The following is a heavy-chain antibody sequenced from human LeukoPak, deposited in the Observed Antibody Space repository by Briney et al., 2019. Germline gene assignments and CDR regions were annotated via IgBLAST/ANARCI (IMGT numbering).Heavy chain of an antibody. D-gene: IGHD5-12*01. Sequence: GGSLRLSCAASGFTFSSYAMSWVRQAPGKGLEWVSAISGSGGSTYYADSVKGRFTISRDNAKNSLDLQMDSLRVEDTAVYYCAREGYSAYGLDNWGQGTLVTVSS. V-gene: IGHV3-23*01. CDR3: AREGYSAYGLDN. CDR2: ISGSGGST. CDR1: GFTFSSYA. J-gene: IGHJ4*02.